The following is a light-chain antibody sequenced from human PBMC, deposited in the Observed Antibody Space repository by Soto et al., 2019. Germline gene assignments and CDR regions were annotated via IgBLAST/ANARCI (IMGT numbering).Light chain of an antibody. CDR1: SSNIGTNY. V-gene: IGLV1-47*01. CDR3: AAWDDSLSGPL. J-gene: IGLJ2*01. CDR2: SND. Sequence: QSVLTQSPSASGTPGQRVTISCSGTSSNIGTNYVYWYQQLPGTAPKVLIYSNDKRPSGVPDRFSGSKSGTSASLAISGLRSEDEADYYCAAWDDSLSGPLFGGGTTLTVL.